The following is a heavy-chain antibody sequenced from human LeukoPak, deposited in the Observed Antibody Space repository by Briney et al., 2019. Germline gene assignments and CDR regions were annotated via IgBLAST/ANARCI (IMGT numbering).Heavy chain of an antibody. Sequence: ASVKVSCKASGYTFTCYYMHWVRQAPGQGLEWMGWINPNSGGTNYAQKFQGRVTMTRDTSISTAYMELSRLRSDDTAVYHCARESLDIVVVPAAIVIDPWGQGTLVTVSS. V-gene: IGHV1-2*02. J-gene: IGHJ5*02. CDR3: ARESLDIVVVPAAIVIDP. D-gene: IGHD2-2*01. CDR1: GYTFTCYY. CDR2: INPNSGGT.